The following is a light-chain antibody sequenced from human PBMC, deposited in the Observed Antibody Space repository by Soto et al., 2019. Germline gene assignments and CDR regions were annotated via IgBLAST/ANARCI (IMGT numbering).Light chain of an antibody. CDR2: AAS. CDR1: QGISNY. V-gene: IGKV1-27*01. J-gene: IGKJ4*01. CDR3: QKYNRAPLT. Sequence: DIQMTQSPSSLSASVGDRVTITCRARQGISNYVSWYQQKPGKVPKLLICAASTLQSGVPSRFSGSGSGIDFHLTIRSLQPDDVATYYCQKYNRAPLTFGGGTKVQI.